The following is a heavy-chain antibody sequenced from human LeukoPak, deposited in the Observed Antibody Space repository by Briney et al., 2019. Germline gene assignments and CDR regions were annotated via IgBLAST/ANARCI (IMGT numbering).Heavy chain of an antibody. D-gene: IGHD3-22*01. CDR2: INPSGGST. J-gene: IGHJ3*02. Sequence: ASVKVSCKASGYTFTSYYMHWVRQAPGQGLEWMGIINPSGGSTSYAQKFQGRVTMTRDMSTSTVYMELSSLRSEDTAVYYCARGSYYYDSSGYSAFDIWGQGTMVTVSS. V-gene: IGHV1-46*01. CDR3: ARGSYYYDSSGYSAFDI. CDR1: GYTFTSYY.